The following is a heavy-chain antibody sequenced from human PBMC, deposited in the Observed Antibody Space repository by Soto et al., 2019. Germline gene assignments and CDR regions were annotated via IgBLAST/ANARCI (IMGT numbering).Heavy chain of an antibody. V-gene: IGHV4-59*12. D-gene: IGHD2-2*01. CDR3: AREVPAAATTYYYYYYMDV. J-gene: IGHJ6*03. CDR1: GGSLSSYY. Sequence: SDTLSLTCTVSGGSLSSYYWSWIRQPPGKGLEWIGYIYYSGSTNYNPSLKSRVTISVDTSKNQFSLKLSSVTAADTAVYYCAREVPAAATTYYYYYYMDVWGKGTTVTVSS. CDR2: IYYSGST.